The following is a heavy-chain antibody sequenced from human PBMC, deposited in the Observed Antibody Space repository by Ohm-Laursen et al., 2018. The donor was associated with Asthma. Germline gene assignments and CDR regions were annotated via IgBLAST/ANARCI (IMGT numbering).Heavy chain of an antibody. V-gene: IGHV3-23*01. J-gene: IGHJ4*02. CDR3: AKDVVVITPVPISTFDY. Sequence: SLRPSCAASGFTFSSYAMSWVRQAPGKGLEWVSAISGSGGSTYYADSVKGRFTISRDNSKNTLYLQMNSLRAEDTAVYYCAKDVVVITPVPISTFDYWGQGTLVTVSS. D-gene: IGHD3-22*01. CDR1: GFTFSSYA. CDR2: ISGSGGST.